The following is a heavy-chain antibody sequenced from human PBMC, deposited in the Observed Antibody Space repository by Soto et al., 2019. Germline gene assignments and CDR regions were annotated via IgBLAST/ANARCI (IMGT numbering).Heavy chain of an antibody. CDR3: AGGYCSGGSCDLRHSRDYYYGMDG. V-gene: IGHV1-69*13. CDR1: GGTFSSYA. Sequence: SVKVSCKASGGTFSSYAISWVRQAPGQGLEWMGGIIPIFGTANYAQKFQGRVTITADESTSTAYMELSSLRSEDTAVYYCAGGYCSGGSCDLRHSRDYYYGMDGWGQGTKVTVSS. D-gene: IGHD2-15*01. CDR2: IIPIFGTA. J-gene: IGHJ6*02.